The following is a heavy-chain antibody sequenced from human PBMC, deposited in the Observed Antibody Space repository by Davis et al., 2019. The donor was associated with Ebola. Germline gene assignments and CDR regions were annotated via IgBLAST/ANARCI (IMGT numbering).Heavy chain of an antibody. Sequence: SETLSLTCTVSGGSISSGGYYWSWIRQPPGKGLEWIGEINHSGSTNYNPSLKSRVTISVDTSKNQFSLRLRSETAADTAVYYCARAWELLGLMDVWGKGTTVTVPS. CDR2: INHSGST. D-gene: IGHD1-7*01. CDR1: GGSISSGGYY. CDR3: ARAWELLGLMDV. V-gene: IGHV4-39*07. J-gene: IGHJ6*03.